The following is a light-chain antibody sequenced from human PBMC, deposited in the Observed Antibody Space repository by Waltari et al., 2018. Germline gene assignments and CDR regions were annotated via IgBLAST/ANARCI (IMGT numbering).Light chain of an antibody. CDR1: ASNIGGNL. J-gene: IGLJ3*02. CDR2: RSV. Sequence: QSVLTQPPSASGTPGQRVTIPCSGSASNIGGNLVNWYQQLPGKAPKRLIYRSVHRPSGVPDRFSGSKTGTSASLAISGLQSDDEADYFCASWDDSLNGHWVFGGGTKVTVL. V-gene: IGLV1-44*01. CDR3: ASWDDSLNGHWV.